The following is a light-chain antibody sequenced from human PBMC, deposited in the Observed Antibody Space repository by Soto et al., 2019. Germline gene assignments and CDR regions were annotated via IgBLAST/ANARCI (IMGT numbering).Light chain of an antibody. CDR1: QSISYW. J-gene: IGKJ1*01. Sequence: DIQMTQSPSTLSAFVGXRVTITCRASQSISYWVAWYQQKPGNAPKLLIYDASSLASGVPSRFSGSRSGAEFTLSISNLQPDDSAIYHCQKYYTYSTFGQGTKVDIK. CDR2: DAS. CDR3: QKYYTYST. V-gene: IGKV1-5*01.